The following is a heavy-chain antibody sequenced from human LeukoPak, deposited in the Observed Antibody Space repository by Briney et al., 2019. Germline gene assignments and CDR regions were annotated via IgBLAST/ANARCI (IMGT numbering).Heavy chain of an antibody. J-gene: IGHJ4*02. CDR3: ARVRGSGWYECDY. CDR2: IYSGGST. Sequence: GGSLRLSCAASGFTVSSNYMGWVRQAPGKGLEWVSIIYSGGSTYYADSVKGRFTISRDNSRNTLYLQMNSLRAEDTAVYYCARVRGSGWYECDYWGQGTLVTVSS. V-gene: IGHV3-53*01. CDR1: GFTVSSNY. D-gene: IGHD6-19*01.